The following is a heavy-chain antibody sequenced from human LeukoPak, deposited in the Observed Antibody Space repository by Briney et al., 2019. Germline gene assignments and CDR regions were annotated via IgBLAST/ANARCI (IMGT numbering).Heavy chain of an antibody. J-gene: IGHJ4*02. CDR1: GFTFSSYG. D-gene: IGHD2-8*01. CDR2: ISGSGGST. CDR3: AGSLGYCTSNVCYLKY. Sequence: GGSLRLSCAASGFTFSSYGMSWVRQAPGKGLEWVSAISGSGGSTNYADSVKGRFTISRDNSKNTLYLQMNSLRAEDTAVYYCAGSLGYCTSNVCYLKYWGQGTLVTVSS. V-gene: IGHV3-23*01.